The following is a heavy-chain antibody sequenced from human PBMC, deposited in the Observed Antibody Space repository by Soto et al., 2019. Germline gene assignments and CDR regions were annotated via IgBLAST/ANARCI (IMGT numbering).Heavy chain of an antibody. CDR3: AKALNTYYELIGGYYWLQRFDS. CDR1: GFPFSSYA. Sequence: PGGSLRLSCAASGFPFSSYAMSWVRQAPGKGLEWVSAISGSGSNTYYADSAKGRFFISRDASTDTLYLQLNGLRAEDTAVYYCAKALNTYYELIGGYYWLQRFDSWGQGALATGYS. CDR2: ISGSGSNT. D-gene: IGHD3-3*01. J-gene: IGHJ4*02. V-gene: IGHV3-23*01.